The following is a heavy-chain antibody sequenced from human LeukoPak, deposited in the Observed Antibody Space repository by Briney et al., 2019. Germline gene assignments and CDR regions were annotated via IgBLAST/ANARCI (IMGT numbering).Heavy chain of an antibody. J-gene: IGHJ6*03. D-gene: IGHD1-26*01. CDR3: ARRTEGSYMEYYYYYMDV. V-gene: IGHV1-2*02. CDR2: INPNSGGT. Sequence: GASVKVSCKASGYTFTGYYMHWVRQAPGQGLEWMGWINPNSGGTNYAQKFQGRVTMTRDTSISTAYMELSRLRSDDTAVYYCARRTEGSYMEYYYYYMDVWGKGTTVTVSS. CDR1: GYTFTGYY.